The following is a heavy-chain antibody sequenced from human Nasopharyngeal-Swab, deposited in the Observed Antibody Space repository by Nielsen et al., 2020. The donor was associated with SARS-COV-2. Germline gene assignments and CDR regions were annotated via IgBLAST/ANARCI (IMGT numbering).Heavy chain of an antibody. CDR3: ARGSYDFWSGSRPNYYYYMDV. J-gene: IGHJ6*03. D-gene: IGHD3-3*01. CDR2: IYSGGST. V-gene: IGHV3-66*01. Sequence: WIRQPPGKGLEWVSVIYSGGSTYYADSVKGRFTISRDNSKNTLYLQMNSLRAEDTAVYYCARGSYDFWSGSRPNYYYYMDVWGKGTTVTVSS.